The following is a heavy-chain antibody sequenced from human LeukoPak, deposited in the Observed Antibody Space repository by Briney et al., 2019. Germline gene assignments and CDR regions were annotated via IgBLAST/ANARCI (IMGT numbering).Heavy chain of an antibody. Sequence: PGRSLRLSCSASGFTFSSYAMHWVRQAPGKGLEWVAVISYDGSNRYYADSVNGRFTISRDNSKNTLYLQMNSLRAEDTAVYYCANIPEEVVAATGTGHFDYWGQGTLVTVSS. V-gene: IGHV3-30*18. J-gene: IGHJ4*02. CDR1: GFTFSSYA. D-gene: IGHD2-15*01. CDR3: ANIPEEVVAATGTGHFDY. CDR2: ISYDGSNR.